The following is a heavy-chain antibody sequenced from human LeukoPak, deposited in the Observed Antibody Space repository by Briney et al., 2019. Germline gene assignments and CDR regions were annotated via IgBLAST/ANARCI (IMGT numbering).Heavy chain of an antibody. V-gene: IGHV3-53*01. Sequence: GGSLRLSCAASGFTVSSNYMNWVRQAPGKGLEWVSVIYGGGNIYYADSVRGRFTISRDNSKNTVYLQLNSLRAGDTAIYYCTKDRRGPAAGTWYFDSWGQGTLVTVSS. J-gene: IGHJ4*02. CDR3: TKDRRGPAAGTWYFDS. CDR1: GFTVSSNY. CDR2: IYGGGNI. D-gene: IGHD6-13*01.